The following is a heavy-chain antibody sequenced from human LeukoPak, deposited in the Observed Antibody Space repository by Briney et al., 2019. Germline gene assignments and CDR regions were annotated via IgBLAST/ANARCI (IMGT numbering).Heavy chain of an antibody. CDR3: ARGPAGYN. V-gene: IGHV4-34*01. Sequence: RASETLSLTCAVYGGSFSGYYWSWIRQPPGKGLEWIGEINHSGSTNYNPSLKSRVTISVDTSKNQFSLKLSSVTAADTAVYYCARGPAGYNWGQGTLVTVSS. CDR2: INHSGST. D-gene: IGHD1-1*01. J-gene: IGHJ4*02. CDR1: GGSFSGYY.